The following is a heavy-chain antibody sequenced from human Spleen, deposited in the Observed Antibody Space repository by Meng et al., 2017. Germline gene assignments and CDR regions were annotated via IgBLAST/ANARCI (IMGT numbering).Heavy chain of an antibody. J-gene: IGHJ4*02. V-gene: IGHV3-15*01. Sequence: GESLKISCAASGFTFSSYWMSWVRQAPGKGLEWVGFIRSKAYGGTTDYAAPVKGRFTISRDDSKNTVYLQMNSLKTEDTAVYYCSGHIDYWGQGTLVTVSS. CDR2: IRSKAYGGTT. CDR3: SGHIDY. CDR1: GFTFSSYW. D-gene: IGHD5-12*01.